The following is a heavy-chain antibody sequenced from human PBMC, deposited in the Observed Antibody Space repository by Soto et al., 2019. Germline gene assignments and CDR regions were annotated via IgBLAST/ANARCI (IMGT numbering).Heavy chain of an antibody. CDR3: ARVSRGNYGYRSYYDY. CDR2: IYYSGST. Sequence: SETLSLTCTVSGGSISSYCWSWIRQPPGKGLEWIGYIYYSGSTNYNPSLKSRVTISVDTSKNQFSLKLSSVTAADTAVYYCARVSRGNYGYRSYYDYWGQRTLVTVSS. J-gene: IGHJ4*01. D-gene: IGHD3-10*01. CDR1: GGSISSYC. V-gene: IGHV4-59*01.